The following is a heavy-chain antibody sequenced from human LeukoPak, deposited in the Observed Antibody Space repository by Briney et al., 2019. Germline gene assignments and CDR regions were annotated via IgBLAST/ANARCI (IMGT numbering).Heavy chain of an antibody. CDR1: GGSISSYY. CDR3: ARDVDY. Sequence: SETLSLTCTVSGGSISSYYWSWIRQPPGKGLEWIGYIYYSGSTNYNPSLKSRVTISVDTSKNQFSLKLSSVTAADTAVYYCARDVDYWGQGTLVTVSS. CDR2: IYYSGST. V-gene: IGHV4-59*12. J-gene: IGHJ4*02.